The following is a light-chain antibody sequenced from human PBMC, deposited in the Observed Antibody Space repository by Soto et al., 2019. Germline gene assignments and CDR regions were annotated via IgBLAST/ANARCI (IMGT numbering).Light chain of an antibody. CDR2: DPS. Sequence: EIVLTQSPATLSLSPGERATLSCRASQSVTSYLAWYQQKPGQAPRLLIYDPSNRATGIPARCSGSGSGTDFTLTISSLEPEEFAVYYGQQRSNWPPKYTFGQGTQLEIK. CDR3: QQRSNWPPKYT. J-gene: IGKJ2*01. CDR1: QSVTSY. V-gene: IGKV3-11*01.